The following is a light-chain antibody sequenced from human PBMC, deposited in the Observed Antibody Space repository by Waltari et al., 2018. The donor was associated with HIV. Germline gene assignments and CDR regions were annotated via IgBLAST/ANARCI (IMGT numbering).Light chain of an antibody. CDR3: TSYAGINPVA. Sequence: QSALTQPPSASGSPGQSVTISCTGTSRDVGRYDCVSWYQQHPGKAPKLLIYEVNKRPSGVPDRFSGSKSGNTASLTVSGLQAEDEAEYSCTSYAGINPVAFGGGTKLTVL. V-gene: IGLV2-8*01. J-gene: IGLJ2*01. CDR2: EVN. CDR1: SRDVGRYDC.